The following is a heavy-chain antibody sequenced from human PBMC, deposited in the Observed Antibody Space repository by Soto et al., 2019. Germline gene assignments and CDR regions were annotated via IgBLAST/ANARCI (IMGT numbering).Heavy chain of an antibody. CDR1: GGSISSSSYY. V-gene: IGHV4-39*07. CDR3: ARGTRPLYYFDY. J-gene: IGHJ4*02. CDR2: IYFSGST. Sequence: PSETLSLTCTVSGGSISSSSYYWGWIRQPPGKGLEWIGSIYFSGSTYYNPSLKSRVTISVDTSNNQFSLKLTSVTAADTAVYYCARGTRPLYYFDYWGQGTLVTVSS.